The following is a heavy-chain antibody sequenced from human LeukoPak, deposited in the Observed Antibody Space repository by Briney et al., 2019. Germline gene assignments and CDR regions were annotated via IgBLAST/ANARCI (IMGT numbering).Heavy chain of an antibody. D-gene: IGHD3-3*01. CDR2: MNPNSGNT. J-gene: IGHJ5*02. V-gene: IGHV1-8*02. Sequence: ASVKVSCKASGYTFTSYGISWVRQAPGQGLEWMGWMNPNSGNTGYAQKFQGRVTMTRNTSISTAYMELSSLRSEDTAVYYCARVRLHYDFWSGYYPNWFDPWGQGTLVTVSS. CDR1: GYTFTSYG. CDR3: ARVRLHYDFWSGYYPNWFDP.